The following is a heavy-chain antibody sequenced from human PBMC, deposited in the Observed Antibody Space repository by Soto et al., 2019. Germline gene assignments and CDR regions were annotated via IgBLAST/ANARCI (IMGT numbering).Heavy chain of an antibody. CDR2: IYYSGST. V-gene: IGHV4-59*08. Sequence: SETLSLTCTVSGGSISSYYWSWIRQPPGKGLEWIGYIYYSGSTNYNPSLKSRVTISVDTSKNQFSLKLSSVTAADTAVYYCARHRYCSGGSCRRKLTDAFDIWGQGTMVTVSS. J-gene: IGHJ3*02. D-gene: IGHD2-15*01. CDR3: ARHRYCSGGSCRRKLTDAFDI. CDR1: GGSISSYY.